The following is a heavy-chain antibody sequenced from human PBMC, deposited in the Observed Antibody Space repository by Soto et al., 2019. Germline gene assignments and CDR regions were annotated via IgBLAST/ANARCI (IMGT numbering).Heavy chain of an antibody. CDR1: GGSISSYY. CDR2: IYYSGST. J-gene: IGHJ2*01. V-gene: IGHV4-59*01. CDR3: ARGPDEVYFDL. Sequence: QVQLQESGPGLVKPSETLSLTCTVSGGSISSYYWSWIRQPPGKGLEWIGYIYYSGSTNYNPSLKSRVTISVDTSKNQFSLKLSSVTAADTAVYNCARGPDEVYFDLWGRGTLVTVSS.